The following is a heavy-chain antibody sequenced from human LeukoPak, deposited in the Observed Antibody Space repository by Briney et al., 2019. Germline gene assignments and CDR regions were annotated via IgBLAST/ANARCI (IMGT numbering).Heavy chain of an antibody. Sequence: PSETLSLTCAVYGGSFSGYYWSWIRQPPGKGLEWIGEINHSGSTNYNPSLKSRVTISVDTSKNQFSLKLSSVTAADTAVYYCARVAAAGTRTPFSDYWGREPWSPSPQ. CDR1: GGSFSGYY. CDR3: ARVAAAGTRTPFSDY. J-gene: IGHJ4*02. D-gene: IGHD6-13*01. CDR2: INHSGST. V-gene: IGHV4-34*01.